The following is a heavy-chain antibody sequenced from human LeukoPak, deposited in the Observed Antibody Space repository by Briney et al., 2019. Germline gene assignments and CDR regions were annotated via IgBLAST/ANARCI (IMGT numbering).Heavy chain of an antibody. D-gene: IGHD2-2*01. CDR1: GFTFSNYG. CDR3: AKATVPATGDDAFDI. V-gene: IGHV3-9*01. J-gene: IGHJ3*02. CDR2: ISWNGGGI. Sequence: PGGSLRLSCAASGFTFSNYGMHWVRQAPGKGLEWVASISWNGGGIGYADSVKGRFTISRDNAKNSLYLQMNSLRVEDTALYYCAKATVPATGDDAFDIWGQGTMVTVSS.